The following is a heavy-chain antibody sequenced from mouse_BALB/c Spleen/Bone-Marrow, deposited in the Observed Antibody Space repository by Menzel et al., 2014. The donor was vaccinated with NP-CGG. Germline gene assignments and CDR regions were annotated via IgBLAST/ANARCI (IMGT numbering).Heavy chain of an antibody. V-gene: IGHV4-1*02. D-gene: IGHD1-1*01. CDR1: GFDFSRYW. J-gene: IGHJ2*01. Sequence: VQLQQSGGGLVQPGGSLKLSCAASGFDFSRYWMSWVRQAPGKGLEWIGEINPDSRTINYSPSLKDKFIISRDNAKNTLSLRLNKVRSEDTALYYCARPDYYGYLNYWGQGTTLTVSS. CDR3: ARPDYYGYLNY. CDR2: INPDSRTI.